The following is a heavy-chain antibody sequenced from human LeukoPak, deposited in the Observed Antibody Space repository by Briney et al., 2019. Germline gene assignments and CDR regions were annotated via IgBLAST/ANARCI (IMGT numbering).Heavy chain of an antibody. V-gene: IGHV3-21*01. CDR2: ISSSSSYI. D-gene: IGHD3-3*01. CDR1: GFTFSSYS. Sequence: PGGSLRLSCAASGFTFSSYSMNWVRQAPGKGLEWVSSISSSSSYIYYADSVKGRFTISRDNSKNTLYLQMNSLRAEDTAVYYCARDYTAGFLEWFRTYYYGMDVWGQGTTVTVSS. CDR3: ARDYTAGFLEWFRTYYYGMDV. J-gene: IGHJ6*02.